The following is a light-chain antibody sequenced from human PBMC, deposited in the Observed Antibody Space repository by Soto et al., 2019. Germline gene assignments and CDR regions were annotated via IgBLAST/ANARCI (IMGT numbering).Light chain of an antibody. Sequence: QPVLTQSPSASASLGASVKLTCTLSSGHSSYAIAWHQQQPEKGPRYLMKLNSDGSHSKGDGIPDRFSGSSSGAERYLTISSLQSEDEADYYCQTWGTFYVVFGGGTKVTVL. CDR2: LNSDGSH. V-gene: IGLV4-69*01. J-gene: IGLJ2*01. CDR3: QTWGTFYVV. CDR1: SGHSSYA.